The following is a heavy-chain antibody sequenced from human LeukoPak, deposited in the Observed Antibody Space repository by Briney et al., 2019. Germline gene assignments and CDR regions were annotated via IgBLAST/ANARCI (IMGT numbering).Heavy chain of an antibody. CDR3: ARERGILRGDAFDI. J-gene: IGHJ3*02. CDR1: GGSISNYY. Sequence: KASETLPLTCTVSGGSISNYYWTWSRQPAGKGLEWIGRIYTSGNTNYNPSLKSRVTMSVDTSKNQFSLKLSSVTAADTAVYYCARERGILRGDAFDIWGQGTMVTVSS. D-gene: IGHD1-26*01. CDR2: IYTSGNT. V-gene: IGHV4-4*07.